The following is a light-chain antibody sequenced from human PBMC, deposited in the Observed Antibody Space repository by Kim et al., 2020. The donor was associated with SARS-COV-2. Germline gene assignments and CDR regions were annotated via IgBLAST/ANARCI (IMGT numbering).Light chain of an antibody. CDR3: QAWDSSTAV. CDR2: QDN. CDR1: KLGDKY. Sequence: SYELTQPPSVSVSPGQTATITCSGDKLGDKYACWYQHKPGQSPVLSIYQDNKRPSGIPERFSGSNSGDTATLTISGTQAMDEADYYCQAWDSSTAVFGTGTKVTVL. V-gene: IGLV3-1*01. J-gene: IGLJ1*01.